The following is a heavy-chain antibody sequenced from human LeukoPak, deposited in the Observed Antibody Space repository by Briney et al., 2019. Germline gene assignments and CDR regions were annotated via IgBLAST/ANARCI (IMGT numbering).Heavy chain of an antibody. Sequence: ASVKVSCKASGYTFTGYYMHWVRQAPGQGLGWMGWINPYSGGTNYAQKFQARVTMTRDTSISTAYMELSRLRSDDTAVYYCARRPPYGDYVWFDPWGQGTLVTVSS. V-gene: IGHV1-2*02. J-gene: IGHJ5*02. CDR2: INPYSGGT. CDR1: GYTFTGYY. D-gene: IGHD4-17*01. CDR3: ARRPPYGDYVWFDP.